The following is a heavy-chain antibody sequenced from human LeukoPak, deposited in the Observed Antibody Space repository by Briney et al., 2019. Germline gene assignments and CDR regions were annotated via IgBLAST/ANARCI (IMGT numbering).Heavy chain of an antibody. CDR1: GFAFSSYE. CDR3: AKVVAGQYNDY. Sequence: GGSLRLSCAASGFAFSSYEINWVRQAPGKGLEWISYINSNGDTIYYADSVKGRFTVSRDNAKNSLYPQMNSLRAEDTAVYYCAKVVAGQYNDYWGQGTLVTVSS. J-gene: IGHJ4*02. V-gene: IGHV3-48*03. CDR2: INSNGDTI. D-gene: IGHD2-15*01.